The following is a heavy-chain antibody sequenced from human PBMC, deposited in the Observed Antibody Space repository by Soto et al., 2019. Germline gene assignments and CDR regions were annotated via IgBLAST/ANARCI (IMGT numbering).Heavy chain of an antibody. CDR3: ARAYTYYDFWSGYYDDY. Sequence: QVQLVQSGAEVKKPGASVKVSCKASGYTFTSYGISWVRQAPGQGLEWMGWISAYNGNTNYAQKLQGRDTMTTDTSTSTAYMELRSLRSDDTAVYYCARAYTYYDFWSGYYDDYWGQGTLVTVSS. V-gene: IGHV1-18*01. CDR1: GYTFTSYG. D-gene: IGHD3-3*01. J-gene: IGHJ4*02. CDR2: ISAYNGNT.